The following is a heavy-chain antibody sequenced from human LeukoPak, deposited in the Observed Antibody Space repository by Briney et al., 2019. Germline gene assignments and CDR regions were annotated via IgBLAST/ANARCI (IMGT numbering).Heavy chain of an antibody. CDR2: INTDGRTI. V-gene: IGHV3-74*01. D-gene: IGHD4-11*01. CDR1: GFTFSRYW. Sequence: GGSLRLSSAASGFTFSRYWMHWVRQAPGKGLVWVSRINTDGRTITYADSVKGRFTISRDNAKNTLYLQMNSLRAEDTAVYYCVRSAFLTTEFYFDYWGHGTLVTVSS. J-gene: IGHJ4*01. CDR3: VRSAFLTTEFYFDY.